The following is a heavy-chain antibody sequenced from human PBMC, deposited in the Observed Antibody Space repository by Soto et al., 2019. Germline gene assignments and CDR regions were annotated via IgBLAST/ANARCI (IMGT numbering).Heavy chain of an antibody. Sequence: GGSLRLSCAASGFTFSSYWMHWVRQAPGKGLVWVSRINSDGSSTSYADSVKGRFTISRDNAKNTLYLQMNSLRAEDTAVYYCARARAIIVGADDYWGQGTLVTVSS. CDR2: INSDGSST. D-gene: IGHD1-26*01. CDR3: ARARAIIVGADDY. J-gene: IGHJ4*02. CDR1: GFTFSSYW. V-gene: IGHV3-74*01.